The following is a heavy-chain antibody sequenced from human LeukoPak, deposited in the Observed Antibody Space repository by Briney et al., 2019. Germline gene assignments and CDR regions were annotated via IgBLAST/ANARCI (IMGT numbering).Heavy chain of an antibody. Sequence: PSETLSLTCTVPGGSISSGGYYWSWIRQHPGKGLEWIGYIYYSGSTYYNPSLKSRVTISVDTSKNQFSLELSSVTAADTAVYYCARDRYYGSGSYPYFDYWGQGTLVTVSS. CDR3: ARDRYYGSGSYPYFDY. CDR1: GGSISSGGYY. D-gene: IGHD3-10*01. J-gene: IGHJ4*02. CDR2: IYYSGST. V-gene: IGHV4-31*03.